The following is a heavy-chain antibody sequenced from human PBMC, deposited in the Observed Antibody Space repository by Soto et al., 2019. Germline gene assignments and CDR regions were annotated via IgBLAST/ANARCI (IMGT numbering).Heavy chain of an antibody. V-gene: IGHV1-2*02. CDR1: GFTFTSYY. CDR3: TRIYDSSGSDF. Sequence: SVKVSCNASGFTFTSYYLYWMRQAPGQGLEWVGWINLNSDTTDIAPKFKGRVSLTRDTSISTAYMELNRLTSDDTATHYCTRIYDSSGSDFWGQGTPVTVSS. D-gene: IGHD3-22*01. J-gene: IGHJ4*02. CDR2: INLNSDTT.